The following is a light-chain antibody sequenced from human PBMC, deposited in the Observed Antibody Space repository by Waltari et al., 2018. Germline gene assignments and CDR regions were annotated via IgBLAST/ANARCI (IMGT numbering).Light chain of an antibody. CDR3: QQYGSSPRT. V-gene: IGKV3-20*01. CDR1: QSVSSNY. J-gene: IGKJ1*01. Sequence: EIVLTQFPGTLSLSPGERATLPCRASQSVSSNYLAWYQHKPGQAPILVIYDASTRATGIPDRFSGSGSGTDFTLTISRLEPEDFAVYYCQQYGSSPRTFGQGTKVEIK. CDR2: DAS.